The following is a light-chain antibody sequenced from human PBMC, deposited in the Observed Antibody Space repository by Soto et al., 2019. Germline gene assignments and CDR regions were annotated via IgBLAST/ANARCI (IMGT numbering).Light chain of an antibody. Sequence: EIVMTQSPATLSVSPGERATLSCRASQSIASYLAWYQQKPGQSPRLLMYGASTRAPGSPARFSGSGSGTEFTLTISSLRSEDFAIYYCQHRSDWLYTFGQGTKLEI. CDR2: GAS. J-gene: IGKJ2*01. CDR3: QHRSDWLYT. CDR1: QSIASY. V-gene: IGKV3-15*01.